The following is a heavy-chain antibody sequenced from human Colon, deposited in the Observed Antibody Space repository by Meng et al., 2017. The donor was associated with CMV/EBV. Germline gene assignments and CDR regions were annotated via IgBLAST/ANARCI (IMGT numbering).Heavy chain of an antibody. Sequence: FTFSSYGMHWVRQAPGKGLEWVAVIWYDGSNKYYADSVKGRFTISRDNSKNTLYLQMNSLRAEDTAVYYCAKDHGGSSWEEPAYYFDYWGQGTLVTVSS. CDR2: IWYDGSNK. CDR3: AKDHGGSSWEEPAYYFDY. D-gene: IGHD6-13*01. V-gene: IGHV3-33*06. CDR1: FTFSSYG. J-gene: IGHJ4*02.